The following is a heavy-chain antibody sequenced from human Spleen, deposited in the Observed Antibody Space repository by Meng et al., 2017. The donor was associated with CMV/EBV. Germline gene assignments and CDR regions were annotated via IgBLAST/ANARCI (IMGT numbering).Heavy chain of an antibody. CDR3: ATGGYDGSYYYGLEV. Sequence: SVKVSCKASGYPFGRYGISWVRQAPGQRPEWMGGIIPDVGTPDYAENFQGRVTMTTDESTSTAYMEMSSLRSDDTAVYYCATGGYDGSYYYGLEVWGQGTTVTVSS. CDR2: IIPDVGTP. J-gene: IGHJ6*02. CDR1: GYPFGRYG. D-gene: IGHD5-12*01. V-gene: IGHV1-69*05.